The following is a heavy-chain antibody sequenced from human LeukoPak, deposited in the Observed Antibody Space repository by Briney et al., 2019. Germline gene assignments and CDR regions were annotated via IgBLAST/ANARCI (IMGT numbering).Heavy chain of an antibody. V-gene: IGHV3-49*04. J-gene: IGHJ4*02. CDR3: TRPAAAYGSGSYYNVVPY. D-gene: IGHD3-10*01. CDR2: IRSKAYGGTT. CDR1: GFTFGDYA. Sequence: GGSPRLSCTASGFTFGDYAMSWVRQAPGKGLEWVGFIRSKAYGGTTEYAASVKGRFTISRDDSKSIAYLQMNSLKTEDTAVYYCTRPAAAYGSGSYYNVVPYWGQGTLVTVSS.